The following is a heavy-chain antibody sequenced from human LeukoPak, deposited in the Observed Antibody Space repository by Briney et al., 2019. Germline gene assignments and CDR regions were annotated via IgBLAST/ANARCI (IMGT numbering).Heavy chain of an antibody. J-gene: IGHJ4*02. D-gene: IGHD3-10*02. CDR3: ARALRTGQGDYVPVL. V-gene: IGHV5-51*01. CDR1: GYRFTNYW. Sequence: GESLKISCKASGYRFTNYWIGWVRQMPGKGLEWMTIIYPGDSETRYSPSFQGQVTISADKSIGTTYLQRSSLKASDTAMYYCARALRTGQGDYVPVLWGQGTLVTVSS. CDR2: IYPGDSET.